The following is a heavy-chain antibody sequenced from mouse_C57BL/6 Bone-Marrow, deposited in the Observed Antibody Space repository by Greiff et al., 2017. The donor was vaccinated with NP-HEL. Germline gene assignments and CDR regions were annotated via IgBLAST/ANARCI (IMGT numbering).Heavy chain of an antibody. CDR1: GYAFTNYL. J-gene: IGHJ4*01. Sequence: QVQLQQSGAELVRPGTSVKVSCKASGYAFTNYLIEWVKQRPGQGLEWIGVINPGSGGTNYNEKFKGKATLTADKSSSTAYMQLSSLTSEDSAVYFCARDRLPKYYAMDYWGQGTSVTVSS. CDR2: INPGSGGT. CDR3: ARDRLPKYYAMDY. D-gene: IGHD3-2*02. V-gene: IGHV1-54*01.